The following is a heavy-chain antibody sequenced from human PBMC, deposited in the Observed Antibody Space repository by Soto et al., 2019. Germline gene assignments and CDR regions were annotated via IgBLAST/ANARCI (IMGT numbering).Heavy chain of an antibody. CDR2: IIPIFGTV. CDR1: GGTFSNYP. Sequence: QVQLVQSGAEVKKPGSSVKVSCKASGGTFSNYPISWVRQAPGQGLEWMGGIIPIFGTVNYAQKFQGRVTITADESTSTAYVELSRLRSEDTAVYYCARGNHRWLQLWYFDLWGRGTLVTVSS. CDR3: ARGNHRWLQLWYFDL. J-gene: IGHJ2*01. V-gene: IGHV1-69*12. D-gene: IGHD5-12*01.